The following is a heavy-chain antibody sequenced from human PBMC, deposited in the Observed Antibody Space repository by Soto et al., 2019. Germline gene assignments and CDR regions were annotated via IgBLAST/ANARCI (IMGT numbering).Heavy chain of an antibody. D-gene: IGHD2-15*01. J-gene: IGHJ6*02. V-gene: IGHV4-30-4*01. CDR3: ARDVPPSGGSQSYYYYGMDV. CDR2: IYYSGST. CDR1: GGSISSGDYY. Sequence: SETLSLTCTVSGGSISSGDYYWSWIRQPPGKGLEWIGYIYYSGSTYYNPSLKSRVTISVDTSKKQISLKLSSVTAADTAVYYCARDVPPSGGSQSYYYYGMDVWGQGTTVTVSS.